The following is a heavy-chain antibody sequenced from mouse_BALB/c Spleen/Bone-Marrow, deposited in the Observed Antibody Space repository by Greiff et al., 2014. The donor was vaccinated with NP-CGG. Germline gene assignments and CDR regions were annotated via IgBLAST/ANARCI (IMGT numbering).Heavy chain of an antibody. CDR2: ISSGSSTI. CDR3: TRKGALITHYYAMDY. J-gene: IGHJ4*01. D-gene: IGHD2-4*01. Sequence: EVKLVESGGGLVQPGGSRKLSCAASGFTFSSFGMHWVRQAPEKGPEWVAYISSGSSTIYYADTVKGRFTISRDNPKNTLLLQMTSLRSEDTAMYYCTRKGALITHYYAMDYWGQGTSVTVSS. CDR1: GFTFSSFG. V-gene: IGHV5-17*02.